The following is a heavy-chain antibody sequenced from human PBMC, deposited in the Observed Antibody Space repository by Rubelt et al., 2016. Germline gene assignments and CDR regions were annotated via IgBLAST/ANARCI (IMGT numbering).Heavy chain of an antibody. D-gene: IGHD6-13*01. CDR3: ARDLEGGSLRL. J-gene: IGHJ4*02. V-gene: IGHV4-31*03. CDR1: GDSISSGGHY. Sequence: QVQLQESGPGLVKPSQTLSVTCTVSGDSISSGGHYWTWIRQQPGKGLEWLGYFYYSATTSYNPSLQSRIAFSVDTSKNQFSLRLTSVTAADTAVYFCARDLEGGSLRLWGQGTLVSVSS. CDR2: FYYSATT.